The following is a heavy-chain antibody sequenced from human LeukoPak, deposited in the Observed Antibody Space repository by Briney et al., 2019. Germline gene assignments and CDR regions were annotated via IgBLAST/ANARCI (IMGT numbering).Heavy chain of an antibody. D-gene: IGHD3-22*01. Sequence: GGSLRLSCAASEFTFSNYNMNWVRQAPGKGLEWISYISSSGSTIYYADSVKGRFTISRDNAKNSLYLQMNSLRAEDTAVYYCARTPYDSSGYYASDYMDVWGKGTTVTVSS. CDR1: EFTFSNYN. CDR3: ARTPYDSSGYYASDYMDV. CDR2: ISSSGSTI. J-gene: IGHJ6*03. V-gene: IGHV3-48*04.